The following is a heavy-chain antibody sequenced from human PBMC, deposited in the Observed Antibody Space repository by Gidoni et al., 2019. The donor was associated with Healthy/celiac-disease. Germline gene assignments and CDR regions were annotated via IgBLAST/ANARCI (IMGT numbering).Heavy chain of an antibody. CDR2: INHSGST. CDR1: GGSFSGYY. D-gene: IGHD2-15*01. V-gene: IGHV4-34*01. Sequence: QVQLQQWGAGLLQPSETLSLTCAVYGGSFSGYYWSWIRQPPGKGLEWIGEINHSGSTNYNPSLKSRVTISVDTSKNQFSLKLSSVTAADTAVYYRARGQENRIQRTQGPYYYYGMDVWGQGTTVTVSS. J-gene: IGHJ6*02. CDR3: ARGQENRIQRTQGPYYYYGMDV.